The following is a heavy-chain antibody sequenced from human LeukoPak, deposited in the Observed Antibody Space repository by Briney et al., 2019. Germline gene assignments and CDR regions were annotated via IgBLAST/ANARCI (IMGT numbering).Heavy chain of an antibody. V-gene: IGHV3-48*03. Sequence: GGSLRLSCAASGFTFSSYEMKWVRQAPGKGLEWISYISDDGSNIYYADSVKGRFTISRDNAKNSLYLQMNSLRDEDTAVYYCARDRYALQYWGQGTLVTVSS. CDR1: GFTFSSYE. J-gene: IGHJ1*01. CDR2: ISDDGSNI. CDR3: ARDRYALQY. D-gene: IGHD5-12*01.